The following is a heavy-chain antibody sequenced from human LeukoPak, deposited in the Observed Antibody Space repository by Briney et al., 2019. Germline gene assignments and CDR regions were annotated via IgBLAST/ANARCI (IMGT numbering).Heavy chain of an antibody. D-gene: IGHD3-22*01. CDR1: GFMFSNHA. J-gene: IGHJ4*02. CDR2: TSTRGGGI. Sequence: GGSLRLSCAASGFMFSNHAMSWVRQAPGKGLEWVSGTSTRGGGIYYADSVKGRFTISRDNSKNTLYLQMKSLRAEDTAVYYCAKDGFDYYDSSGYYYFDYWGQGTLVTVSS. V-gene: IGHV3-23*01. CDR3: AKDGFDYYDSSGYYYFDY.